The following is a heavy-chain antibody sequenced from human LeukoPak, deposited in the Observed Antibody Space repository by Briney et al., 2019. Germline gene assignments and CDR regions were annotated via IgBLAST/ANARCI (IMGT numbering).Heavy chain of an antibody. Sequence: GGSLRLSCAASGFTFSSYSMNWVRQAPGKGLEWVSSISSSSSYIYYADSVKGRFTISRDNAKNSLYLQMNSLRAEDTAVYYCARTIVVVTADFDYWGQGTLVTVSS. CDR3: ARTIVVVTADFDY. V-gene: IGHV3-21*04. J-gene: IGHJ4*02. D-gene: IGHD2-21*02. CDR1: GFTFSSYS. CDR2: ISSSSSYI.